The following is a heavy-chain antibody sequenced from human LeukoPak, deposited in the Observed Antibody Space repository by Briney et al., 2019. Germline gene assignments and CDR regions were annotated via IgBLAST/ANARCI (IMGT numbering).Heavy chain of an antibody. J-gene: IGHJ4*02. CDR3: ARGFRGWYAEGFDY. CDR1: GFTFSSYW. Sequence: GGSLRLSCAPSGFTFSSYWMSWVRQAPGKGLEWVANIKQGGSEKYYVDSVKGRFTISRDNAKNSLYLQINSLRAEDTAVYYCARGFRGWYAEGFDYWGQGTVVTVSS. V-gene: IGHV3-7*01. CDR2: IKQGGSEK. D-gene: IGHD6-19*01.